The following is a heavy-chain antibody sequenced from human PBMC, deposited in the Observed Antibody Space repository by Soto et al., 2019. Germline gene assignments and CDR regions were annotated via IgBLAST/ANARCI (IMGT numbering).Heavy chain of an antibody. V-gene: IGHV4-30-4*01. D-gene: IGHD2-8*02. CDR3: ASFVGLVCGGVSPAGCWGSYYFDN. J-gene: IGHJ4*02. CDR2: IYYSGNT. CDR1: GDSITSGDYY. Sequence: VQLQESGPGLVKPSQTLSLTCTVSGDSITSGDYYWSWIRQPPGKGLEWIGYIYYSGNTNYNPSLSSRVIETGDMYKNHFSLKSTSMTAAATAVYYCASFVGLVCGGVSPAGCWGSYYFDNWGQGTLVTVSS.